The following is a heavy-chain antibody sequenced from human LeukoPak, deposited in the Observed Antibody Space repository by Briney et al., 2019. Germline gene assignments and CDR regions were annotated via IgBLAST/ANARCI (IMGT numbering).Heavy chain of an antibody. CDR3: ARDGGTIFGVVTDNWYFDL. V-gene: IGHV4-61*02. CDR2: IYTSGST. J-gene: IGHJ2*01. CDR1: GGSISSGSYY. D-gene: IGHD3-3*01. Sequence: SETLSLTCTVSGGSISSGSYYWSWIRQPAGKGLEWIGRIYTSGSTNYNPSLKSRVTISVDTSKNQFSLKLSSVTAADTAVYYCARDGGTIFGVVTDNWYFDLWGRGTLVTVSS.